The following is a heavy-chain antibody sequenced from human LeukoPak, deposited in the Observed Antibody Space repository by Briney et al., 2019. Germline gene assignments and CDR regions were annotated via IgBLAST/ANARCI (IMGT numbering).Heavy chain of an antibody. Sequence: KPSETLSLTCTVSGGSISSYFWSWIRQPPAKGLEWIGYIYYSGSTNYNPSLKSRVTISVDTSKNQFSLKLSSVTAADTAVYYCARETIGGSYSGPHDYWGQGTLVTVSS. V-gene: IGHV4-59*01. D-gene: IGHD1-26*01. J-gene: IGHJ4*02. CDR2: IYYSGST. CDR3: ARETIGGSYSGPHDY. CDR1: GGSISSYF.